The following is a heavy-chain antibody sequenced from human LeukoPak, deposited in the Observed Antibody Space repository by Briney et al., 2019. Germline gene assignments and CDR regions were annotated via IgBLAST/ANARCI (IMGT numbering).Heavy chain of an antibody. V-gene: IGHV4-59*01. CDR2: IYSSGST. D-gene: IGHD4-17*01. CDR3: ARATTVTTFIDY. CDR1: GGSISSYY. Sequence: SETLSLTRTVSGGSISSYYWTWIRQPPGKGLEWIGYIYSSGSTNYNPSLKSRVTISVDTSKNQFSLKLNSVTAADTAVYYCARATTVTTFIDYWGQGTLVTVSS. J-gene: IGHJ4*02.